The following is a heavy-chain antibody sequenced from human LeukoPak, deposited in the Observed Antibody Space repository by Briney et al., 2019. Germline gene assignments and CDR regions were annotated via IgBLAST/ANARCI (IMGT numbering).Heavy chain of an antibody. D-gene: IGHD6-19*01. Sequence: GGSLRLSCAASGFTLSSYSMNWVRQTPGKGLEWVSYVGTSSDTIYYADSVKGRFTISRDNAKNSLYLQMNSLRAEDTAVYYCARRGSARYSGGWFADYWGQGTLVTVSS. CDR3: ARRGSARYSGGWFADY. CDR2: VGTSSDTI. J-gene: IGHJ4*02. CDR1: GFTLSSYS. V-gene: IGHV3-48*01.